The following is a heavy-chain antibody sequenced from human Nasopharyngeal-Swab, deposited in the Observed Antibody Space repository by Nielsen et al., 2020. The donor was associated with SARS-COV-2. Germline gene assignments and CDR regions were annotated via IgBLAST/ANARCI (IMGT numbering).Heavy chain of an antibody. D-gene: IGHD3-10*01. Sequence: ASVKVSCKASGYTFTSYGISWVRQATGQGLEWMGKINPSGGSTSYEQRFQGRVTMTSDTSTSTVYMYLSSLRSEDTAVYYCASGVRGVAIYYYYYGMDVWGQGTTVTVSS. CDR3: ASGVRGVAIYYYYYGMDV. J-gene: IGHJ6*02. CDR1: GYTFTSYG. CDR2: INPSGGST. V-gene: IGHV1-46*01.